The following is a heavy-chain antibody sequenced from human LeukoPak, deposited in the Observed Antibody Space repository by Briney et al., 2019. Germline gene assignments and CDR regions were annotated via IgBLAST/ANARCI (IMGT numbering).Heavy chain of an antibody. CDR1: DDSITIYY. CDR2: IDHTGIT. CDR3: ARGALAYGDYVYYYYYMDV. Sequence: SETLSLTCTVSDDSITIYYWSWIRQPPGKGLEWIGYIDHTGITNYNPSLKSRVTMSVDTSKNQFSLKLSSVTAADTAVYYCARGALAYGDYVYYYYYMDVWGKGTTVTISS. D-gene: IGHD4-17*01. V-gene: IGHV4-59*12. J-gene: IGHJ6*03.